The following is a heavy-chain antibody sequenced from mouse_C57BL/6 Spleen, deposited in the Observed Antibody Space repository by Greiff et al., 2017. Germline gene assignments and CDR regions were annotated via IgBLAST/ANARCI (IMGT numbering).Heavy chain of an antibody. CDR2: ISCGSSTI. Sequence: EVKLMESGGGLVKPGGSLKLSCAASGFTFSDYGMHWVRQAPEKGLEWVAYISCGSSTIYYADTVKGRFTISRDNAKNTLFMQMTSLLSEDTAMYSCAIRDGRSLYDFDYWGQGTTLTVSS. D-gene: IGHD1-1*01. V-gene: IGHV5-17*01. J-gene: IGHJ2*01. CDR1: GFTFSDYG. CDR3: AIRDGRSLYDFDY.